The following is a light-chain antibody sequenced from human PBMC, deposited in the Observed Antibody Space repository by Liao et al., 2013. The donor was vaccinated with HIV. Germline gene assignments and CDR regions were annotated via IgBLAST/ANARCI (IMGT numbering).Light chain of an antibody. Sequence: SYVLTQPPSVSVAPGKTARITCGGNNIGIKSVHWYQQKPGQAPVLVIYYASDRPSGIPERFSGSNSGSTATLTISRVEAGDEADYYCQVWDRSSDVRVFGGGTKLTVL. V-gene: IGLV3-21*01. CDR2: YAS. J-gene: IGLJ2*01. CDR1: NIGIKS. CDR3: QVWDRSSDVRV.